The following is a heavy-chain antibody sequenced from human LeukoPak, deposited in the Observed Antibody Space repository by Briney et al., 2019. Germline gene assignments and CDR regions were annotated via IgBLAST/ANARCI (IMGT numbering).Heavy chain of an antibody. CDR1: GGSISSYY. D-gene: IGHD2-2*01. CDR3: ARIRSSISPFDY. CDR2: IYYSGST. V-gene: IGHV4-59*01. J-gene: IGHJ4*02. Sequence: SETLSLTCTVSGGSISSYYWNWIRQPPGKGLEWIGYIYYSGSTNYNPSLKSRVTISVDTSTNRLSLNLRSVTAADTAVYYCARIRSSISPFDYWGRGTLVTVSS.